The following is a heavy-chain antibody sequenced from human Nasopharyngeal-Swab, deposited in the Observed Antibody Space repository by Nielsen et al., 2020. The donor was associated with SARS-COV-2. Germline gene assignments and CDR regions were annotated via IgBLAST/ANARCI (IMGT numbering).Heavy chain of an antibody. CDR2: INPSGGST. J-gene: IGHJ4*02. V-gene: IGHV1-46*01. Sequence: ASVKVSCKASGYTFTSYGISWVRQAPGQGLEWMGIINPSGGSTSYAQKFQGRVTMTRDTSTSTVYTELSSLRSEDTAVYYCARGVAAAGTPFPRYYFDYWGQGTLVTVSS. CDR3: ARGVAAAGTPFPRYYFDY. D-gene: IGHD6-13*01. CDR1: GYTFTSYG.